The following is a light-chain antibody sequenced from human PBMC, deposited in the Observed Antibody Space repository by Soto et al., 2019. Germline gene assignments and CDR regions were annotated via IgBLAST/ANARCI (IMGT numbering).Light chain of an antibody. CDR1: QSISSY. Sequence: LLTQSPATLSVSPGQRVTLYSTATQSISSYLAWYQQRPGQPSRLLIYDASNRATGIPARFSGSGSGTDFTPTISSLEPEDFALYLCQQRNNWTPTFGGGTKVEIK. CDR2: DAS. J-gene: IGKJ4*01. CDR3: QQRNNWTPT. V-gene: IGKV3-11*01.